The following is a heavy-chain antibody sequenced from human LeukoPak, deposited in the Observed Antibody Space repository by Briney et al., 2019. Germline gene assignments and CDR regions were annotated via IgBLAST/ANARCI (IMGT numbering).Heavy chain of an antibody. CDR3: AREAGETYYYDSSGYYYDY. Sequence: GGSLRLSCAASGFTFSSYWMHWVRQAPGEGLVWVSRINSDGSSTSYADSVKGRFTISRDNAKNTLYLQMNSLRAEDTAVYYCAREAGETYYYDSSGYYYDYWGQGTLVTVSS. CDR2: INSDGSST. CDR1: GFTFSSYW. D-gene: IGHD3-22*01. V-gene: IGHV3-74*01. J-gene: IGHJ4*02.